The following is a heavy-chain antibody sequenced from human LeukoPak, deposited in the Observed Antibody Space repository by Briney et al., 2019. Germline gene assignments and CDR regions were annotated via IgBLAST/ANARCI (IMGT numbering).Heavy chain of an antibody. J-gene: IGHJ4*02. V-gene: IGHV1-18*01. D-gene: IGHD4-17*01. CDR2: ISAYNGNT. Sequence: ASVKVACKASGYTFTSCGIGWLGRPPGQGLEWIGWISAYNGNTNYAQKLQGRVTMTRDTSTSTVYMELSSLRSEDTAVYYCARGPRTVTTQGDYWGQGTLVTVSS. CDR1: GYTFTSCG. CDR3: ARGPRTVTTQGDY.